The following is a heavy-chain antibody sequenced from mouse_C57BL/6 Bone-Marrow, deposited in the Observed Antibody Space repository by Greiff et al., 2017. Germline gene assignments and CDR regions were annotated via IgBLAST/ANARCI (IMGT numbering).Heavy chain of an antibody. CDR1: GYTFTDSY. D-gene: IGHD2-5*01. CDR2: IIPNNGGT. V-gene: IGHV1-26*01. CDR3: ARAVFGDYSNSAWFAY. Sequence: EVQLQQSGPELVKPGASVKISCKASGYTFTDSYMNWVKQSHGKSLEWIGDIIPNNGGTSYNQKVKGKATLTVDKSSSKAYMELRSLTSEDYAVYYCARAVFGDYSNSAWFAYWGQGTLVTVSA. J-gene: IGHJ3*01.